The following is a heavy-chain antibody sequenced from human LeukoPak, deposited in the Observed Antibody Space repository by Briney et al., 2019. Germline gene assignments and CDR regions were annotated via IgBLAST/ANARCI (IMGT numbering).Heavy chain of an antibody. CDR1: GFNFSSSG. Sequence: GSLRLSCAASGFNFSSSGMHWVRQPPGKGLEWIGEINHSGSTNYNPSLKSRVTISVDTSKNQFSLKLSSVTAADTAVYYCARDADYYDSSGHDAFDIWGQGTMVTVSS. CDR2: INHSGST. CDR3: ARDADYYDSSGHDAFDI. D-gene: IGHD3-22*01. J-gene: IGHJ3*02. V-gene: IGHV4-34*01.